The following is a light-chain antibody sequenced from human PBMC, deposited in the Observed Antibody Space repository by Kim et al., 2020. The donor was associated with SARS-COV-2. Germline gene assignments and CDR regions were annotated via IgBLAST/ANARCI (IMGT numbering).Light chain of an antibody. CDR2: DNN. V-gene: IGLV1-40*01. Sequence: PGQRVTISCTGSSSNIGAGSDVHWYQQLPGTAPKLRIYDNNNRPSGVPDRFSGSKSGTSASLAITGLQPEDEADYYCQSYDSSLSVFGGGTQLTVL. J-gene: IGLJ2*01. CDR3: QSYDSSLSV. CDR1: SSNIGAGSD.